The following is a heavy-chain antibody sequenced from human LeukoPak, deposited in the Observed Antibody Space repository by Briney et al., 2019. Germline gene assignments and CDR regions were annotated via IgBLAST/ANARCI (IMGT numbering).Heavy chain of an antibody. CDR2: MNPNSGNT. J-gene: IGHJ6*03. Sequence: GASVKVSCKASGYTFTSYDINWVRQATGQGLEWMGWMNPNSGNTGYAQKFQGRVTITRNTSISTAYMELSSLRSENTAVYYCARRRWLQNYYYYYMDVWGKGTTVTISS. D-gene: IGHD6-19*01. CDR1: GYTFTSYD. CDR3: ARRRWLQNYYYYYMDV. V-gene: IGHV1-8*03.